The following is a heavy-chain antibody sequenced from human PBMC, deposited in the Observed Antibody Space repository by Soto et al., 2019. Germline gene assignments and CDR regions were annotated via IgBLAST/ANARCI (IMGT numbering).Heavy chain of an antibody. Sequence: SLRLSCAASGFTFSSYAMSWVRQAPGKGLEWVSAISGSGGSTYYADSVKGRFTISRDNSKNTLYLQMNSLRAEDTAVYYCAKDYYDSSGYRWFDPWGQGTLVTVSS. CDR2: ISGSGGST. V-gene: IGHV3-23*01. D-gene: IGHD3-22*01. CDR1: GFTFSSYA. J-gene: IGHJ5*02. CDR3: AKDYYDSSGYRWFDP.